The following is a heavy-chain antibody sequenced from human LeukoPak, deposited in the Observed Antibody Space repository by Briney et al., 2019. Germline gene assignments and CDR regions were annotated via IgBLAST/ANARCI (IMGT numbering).Heavy chain of an antibody. V-gene: IGHV4-59*08. CDR2: IYYTGST. CDR1: GGSISSYY. D-gene: IGHD3-22*01. Sequence: SETLSLTCNVSGGSISSYYWSWVRQPPGRGLEWIGYIYYTGSTNYSPSLKSRVAMSADTSKNQLSLNLSSVAAADTAVCYCARHDSSGYYFDYWGQGALVTVSS. CDR3: ARHDSSGYYFDY. J-gene: IGHJ4*02.